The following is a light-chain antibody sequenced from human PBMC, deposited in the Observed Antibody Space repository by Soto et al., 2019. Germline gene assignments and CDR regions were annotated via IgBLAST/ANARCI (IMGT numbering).Light chain of an antibody. V-gene: IGLV2-14*01. CDR1: SSDVVGYNY. J-gene: IGLJ1*01. Sequence: QSVLTQPASVSGSPGQSITISCTGTSSDVVGYNYVSWYQQHPGKAPKLMIYDVSNRPSGVSNRFSGSKSGNTASLTISGLQAEDEADYYCSSYTSSSTLLFVFGNGTKVTVL. CDR2: DVS. CDR3: SSYTSSSTLLFV.